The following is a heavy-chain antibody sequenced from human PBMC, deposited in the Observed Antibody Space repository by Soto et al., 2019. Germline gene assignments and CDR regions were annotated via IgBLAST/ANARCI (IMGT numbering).Heavy chain of an antibody. CDR2: IIPIFGTA. CDR3: ARSPYDSSAPPEYFQH. CDR1: GGTFSSYA. J-gene: IGHJ1*01. Sequence: QVQLVQSGAEVKKPGSSVKVSCKASGGTFSSYAISWVRQAPGQGLEWMGGIIPIFGTANYAQKFQGRVTITADESPSTAYMELSSLRSEDTDVYYCARSPYDSSAPPEYFQHWGQGTLVTVSS. D-gene: IGHD3-22*01. V-gene: IGHV1-69*12.